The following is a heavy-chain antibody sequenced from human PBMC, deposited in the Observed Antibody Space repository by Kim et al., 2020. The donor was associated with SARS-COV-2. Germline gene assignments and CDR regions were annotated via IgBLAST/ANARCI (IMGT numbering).Heavy chain of an antibody. CDR3: ARRQTFDY. CDR2: IKEDGSEK. Sequence: GGSLRLSCAASGFAFSDYWMTWVRQAPGEGLECVATIKEDGSEKFYVDSVKGRFTISRDNAKNSLYLQMNNLRAEDTAVYYCARRQTFDYWGQGALVTVSS. J-gene: IGHJ4*01. CDR1: GFAFSDYW. V-gene: IGHV3-7*01.